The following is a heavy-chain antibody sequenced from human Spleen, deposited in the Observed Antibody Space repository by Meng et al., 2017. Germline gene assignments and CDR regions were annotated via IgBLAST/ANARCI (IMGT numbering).Heavy chain of an antibody. CDR3: ATLGTTIDS. CDR2: VNLSGTA. CDR1: GGSVGDYY. V-gene: IGHV4-34*01. Sequence: QVQLPRGGAGLLKPSVTLSLCCAVSGGSVGDYYWSWVRQPPEKGLEWIGEVNLSGTANNSPSLKSRVTIAADTSKNHISLNLTSVTAADTAVYYCATLGTTIDSWGQGTLVTVSS. J-gene: IGHJ4*02. D-gene: IGHD1-14*01.